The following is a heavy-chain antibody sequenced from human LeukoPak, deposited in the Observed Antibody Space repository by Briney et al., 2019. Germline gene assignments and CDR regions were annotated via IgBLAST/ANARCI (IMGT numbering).Heavy chain of an antibody. Sequence: ASVKVSCKASGYTFTSYGISWVRQAPGQGLEWMGWISAYNGNTNYAQKLQGRVTMTTDTSTSTAYMELRSLRSDDTAVYYCATVPWAYIVVVPDANAFDIWGQGTMVTVSS. CDR2: ISAYNGNT. V-gene: IGHV1-18*01. D-gene: IGHD2-2*01. CDR1: GYTFTSYG. CDR3: ATVPWAYIVVVPDANAFDI. J-gene: IGHJ3*02.